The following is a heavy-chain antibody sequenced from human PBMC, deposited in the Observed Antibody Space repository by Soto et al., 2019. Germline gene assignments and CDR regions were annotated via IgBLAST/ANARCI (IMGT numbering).Heavy chain of an antibody. J-gene: IGHJ6*02. V-gene: IGHV1-69*13. D-gene: IGHD2-15*01. CDR3: ARAQDIVVVVAAIGGMDV. CDR1: GGTFSSYA. CDR2: IIPIFGTA. Sequence: ASVKVSCKASGGTFSSYAISWVRRAPGQGLEWMGGIIPIFGTANYAQKFQGRVTITADESTSTAYMELSSLRSEDTAVYYCARAQDIVVVVAAIGGMDVWGQGTTVTVS.